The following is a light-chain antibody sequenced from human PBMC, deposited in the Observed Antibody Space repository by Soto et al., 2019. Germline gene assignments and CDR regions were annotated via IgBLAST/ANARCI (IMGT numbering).Light chain of an antibody. CDR3: AAWDDSLNGVV. CDR1: SSNIGSNT. V-gene: IGLV1-44*01. Sequence: QSVLTQPPSASGTPGQRVTISCSGSSSNIGSNTVNWYQQLPGTAPKLLIYSNNQRPSVVPDRFSGSKSGTSASLAISWLQSEDDAEYYCAAWDDSLNGVVLGGGTKLTVL. CDR2: SNN. J-gene: IGLJ2*01.